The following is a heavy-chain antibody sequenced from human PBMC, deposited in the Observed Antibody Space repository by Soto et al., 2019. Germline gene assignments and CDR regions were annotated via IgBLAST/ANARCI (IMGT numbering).Heavy chain of an antibody. D-gene: IGHD2-2*01. V-gene: IGHV1-3*01. CDR1: GYTFTSYS. CDR3: ARASCSSTSCNNYYYYGMDV. J-gene: IGHJ6*02. Sequence: ASVKVSCKTSGYTFTSYSMHWVRQAPGQRLEWMGWIYAGNENTKYSQKFQGRVTISRDTSANTAYMELSSLRSEDTAVYYCARASCSSTSCNNYYYYGMDVWGQGTTVTVSS. CDR2: IYAGNENT.